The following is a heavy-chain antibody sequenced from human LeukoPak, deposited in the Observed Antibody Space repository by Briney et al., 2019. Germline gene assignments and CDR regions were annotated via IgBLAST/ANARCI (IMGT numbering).Heavy chain of an antibody. D-gene: IGHD4-11*01. Sequence: PSETLSLTCTVSGGSISSSSYYWVWIRQPPGKGLEWIGEINHSVSTNYNPSLKSRVTISVDTSKNQFSLKLSSVTAADTAVYYCARNSIDPRYYYGMDVWGQGTTVTVSS. CDR2: INHSVST. CDR3: ARNSIDPRYYYGMDV. J-gene: IGHJ6*02. V-gene: IGHV4-39*07. CDR1: GGSISSSSYY.